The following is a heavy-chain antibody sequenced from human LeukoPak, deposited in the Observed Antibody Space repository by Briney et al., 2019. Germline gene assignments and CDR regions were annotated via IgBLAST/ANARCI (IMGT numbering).Heavy chain of an antibody. CDR1: GYSISSGYY. CDR2: FYYSGST. D-gene: IGHD5-18*01. J-gene: IGHJ4*02. Sequence: KPSETLSLTCTVSGYSISSGYYWGWIRQPPGKGLEWIGSFYYSGSTYYNPSLKSRVTISLDTSKNQFSLKLSSVTATDTAVYYCARLRVRGYGYGPWEGPTWLDYWGQGTLVTVSS. V-gene: IGHV4-38-2*02. CDR3: ARLRVRGYGYGPWEGPTWLDY.